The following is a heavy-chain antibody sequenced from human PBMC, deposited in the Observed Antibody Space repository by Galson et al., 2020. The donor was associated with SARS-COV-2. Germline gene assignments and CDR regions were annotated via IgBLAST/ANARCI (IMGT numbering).Heavy chain of an antibody. V-gene: IGHV4-28*01. J-gene: IGHJ4*01. Sequence: SETLSLTCAVSGYSISSTNCWGWIRQPPGKGLAWIGNIYYSGSTYYNPSLNSRVTMSVDTSKNQSSLKLSSVTAVDTAVYYCAMTSVCGLAASYFDYWGHGTLVTVSS. CDR2: IYYSGST. CDR1: GYSISSTNC. CDR3: AMTSVCGLAASYFDY. D-gene: IGHD2-15*01.